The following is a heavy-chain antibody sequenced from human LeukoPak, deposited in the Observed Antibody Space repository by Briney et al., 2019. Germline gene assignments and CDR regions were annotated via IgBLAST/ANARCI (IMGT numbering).Heavy chain of an antibody. Sequence: GGSLRLSCAASGFTFSSYWMSWVRQAPGKGLEWVSAISGSGDSTYYADSVKGRFTISRDNSKNTLYLQMNSLRAEDTAVYYCANSPFTIFGVVTKYYFDYWGQGTLVTVSS. D-gene: IGHD3-3*01. CDR2: ISGSGDST. CDR1: GFTFSSYW. V-gene: IGHV3-23*01. J-gene: IGHJ4*02. CDR3: ANSPFTIFGVVTKYYFDY.